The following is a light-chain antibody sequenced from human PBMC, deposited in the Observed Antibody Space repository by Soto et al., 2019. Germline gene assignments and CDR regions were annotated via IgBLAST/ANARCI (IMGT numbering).Light chain of an antibody. J-gene: IGKJ2*01. CDR3: HHRTNWPPEDT. CDR1: QPINTY. CDR2: DAS. Sequence: EVLLTQSPATLSFTPGESATLSCRASQPINTYLGWYQQKSCQSPRLLIYDASTRAADIPARFSASGFGTDFTLTNSSLKPEDFVTYYCHHRTNWPPEDTFGQGTKLEI. V-gene: IGKV3-11*01.